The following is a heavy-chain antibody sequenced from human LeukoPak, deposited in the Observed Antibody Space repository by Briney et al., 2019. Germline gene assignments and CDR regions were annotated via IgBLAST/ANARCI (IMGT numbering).Heavy chain of an antibody. D-gene: IGHD5-24*01. Sequence: GASVKVSCKVSGYTLTELSMHWVRQAPGKGLEWMGGFAPEDGEIIYAQKFQGRVTMTEDTSTDTVYMELSSLRSEDTAVYYCATAITRQGYFDYWGQGTLVTVSS. CDR3: ATAITRQGYFDY. CDR1: GYTLTELS. V-gene: IGHV1-24*01. J-gene: IGHJ4*02. CDR2: FAPEDGEI.